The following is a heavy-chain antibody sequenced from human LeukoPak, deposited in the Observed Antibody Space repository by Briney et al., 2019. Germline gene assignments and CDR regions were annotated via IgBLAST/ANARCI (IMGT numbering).Heavy chain of an antibody. J-gene: IGHJ3*02. CDR1: GYTFTGNY. CDR3: ARSGYYFGSAFDI. CDR2: INPNSGGT. Sequence: ASVKVSCKASGYTFTGNYMHWVRQAPGQGLEWMGWINPNSGGTNYAQNFQGRVTMTRDTSISTAYMELSRLRSDDTAVYYCARSGYYFGSAFDIWGQGTMVTVSS. V-gene: IGHV1-2*02. D-gene: IGHD5-18*01.